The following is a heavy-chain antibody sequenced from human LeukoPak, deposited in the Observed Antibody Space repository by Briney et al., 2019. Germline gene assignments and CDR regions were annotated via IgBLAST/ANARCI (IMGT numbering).Heavy chain of an antibody. CDR1: GFTFSTYW. J-gene: IGHJ4*02. V-gene: IGHV3-7*03. D-gene: IGHD2-15*01. CDR3: AREGVHCSGRSCLKAY. CDR2: IKKDGSEK. Sequence: GGSLRLSCAASGFTFSTYWMSWFRQAPGKGLEWVANIKKDGSEKYYMDSVKGRFTISRDNAENSLYLQMNSLRAEDTAVYYCAREGVHCSGRSCLKAYWGQGTQVTVSS.